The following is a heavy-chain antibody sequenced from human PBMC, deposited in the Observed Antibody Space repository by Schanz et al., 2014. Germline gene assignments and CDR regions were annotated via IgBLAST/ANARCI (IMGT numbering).Heavy chain of an antibody. Sequence: EVQLVESGGGLVQPGGSLRLSCAASGFSFSNYWMHWVRQGPGSGLVWVSHINNAGSDTTYADSVKGRFTISRDNAKSSLYLQMNSLRDEDTAVYYCAATTILADWGQGTLVAVSS. CDR3: AATTILAD. V-gene: IGHV3-74*01. J-gene: IGHJ4*02. CDR1: GFSFSNYW. CDR2: INNAGSDT. D-gene: IGHD3-3*01.